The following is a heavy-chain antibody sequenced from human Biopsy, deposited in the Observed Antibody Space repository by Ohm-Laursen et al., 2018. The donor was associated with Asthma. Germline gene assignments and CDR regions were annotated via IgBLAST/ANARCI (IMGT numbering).Heavy chain of an antibody. V-gene: IGHV3-30*18. CDR2: ISYDGNHK. CDR1: GFMFRRFG. J-gene: IGHJ4*02. CDR3: AKRRGYSGHDNDY. D-gene: IGHD5-12*01. Sequence: SLRLSCSPAGFMFRRFGMHWVRQAPGKGLEWVAVISYDGNHKFYEDSVKGRFTISRDNSKNTLYLQMNSLRTEDTAVYYCAKRRGYSGHDNDYWGQGTLVIVSS.